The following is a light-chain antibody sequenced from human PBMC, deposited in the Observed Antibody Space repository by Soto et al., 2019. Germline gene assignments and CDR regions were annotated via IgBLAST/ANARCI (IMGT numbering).Light chain of an antibody. CDR3: QQYMSSVT. J-gene: IGKJ1*01. CDR1: QSVDTTF. CDR2: GAS. V-gene: IGKV3-20*01. Sequence: EIVLTQSPGSLSLSPGQRATLSCRASQSVDTTFFAWYQKKPGQAPRLLIYGASKRATGIPDRFSGSGSGTDFSVMISGLEAEDFAVYYCQQYMSSVTFGQGTKVEIK.